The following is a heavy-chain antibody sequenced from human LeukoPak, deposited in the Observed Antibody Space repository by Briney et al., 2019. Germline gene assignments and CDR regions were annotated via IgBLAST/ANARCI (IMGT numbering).Heavy chain of an antibody. Sequence: SSETLSLTCAVYGGSFSGYYWSWIRQPPGKGLEWIGEINHSGSTNYNPSLKSRVTISVDTSKNQFSLKLSSVTAADTAVYYCARGYCSSTSCFVQAIYGMDVWGQGTTVTVSS. J-gene: IGHJ6*02. D-gene: IGHD2-2*01. CDR3: ARGYCSSTSCFVQAIYGMDV. CDR2: INHSGST. CDR1: GGSFSGYY. V-gene: IGHV4-34*01.